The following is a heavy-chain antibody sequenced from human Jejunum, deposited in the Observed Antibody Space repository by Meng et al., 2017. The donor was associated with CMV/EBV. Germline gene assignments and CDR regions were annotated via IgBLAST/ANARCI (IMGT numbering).Heavy chain of an antibody. CDR1: GFTFSTYW. CDR3: ARDLGGYGSY. D-gene: IGHD3-10*01. V-gene: IGHV3-74*01. J-gene: IGHJ4*02. Sequence: LSCEASGFTFSTYWMHWVRQVPGQGLVWVARTNTDGTTTNYADSVKGRYTISRDNAENTLFLQMNSLRAEDTGVYYCARDLGGYGSYWGQGALVTVSS. CDR2: TNTDGTTT.